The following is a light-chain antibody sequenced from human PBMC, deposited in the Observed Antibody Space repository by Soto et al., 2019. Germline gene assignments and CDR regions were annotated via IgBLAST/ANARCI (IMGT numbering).Light chain of an antibody. J-gene: IGKJ1*01. CDR1: QSISSY. Sequence: DIQMTQSPSSLSASVGDRVTITCRASQSISSYLNWYQQKPGKAPKLLIYAASSLQSGVPSRFSGSGSGTAFTHTIISLQPGDFATYYCQQSYSTPRTFGIGTKVESK. CDR3: QQSYSTPRT. V-gene: IGKV1-39*01. CDR2: AAS.